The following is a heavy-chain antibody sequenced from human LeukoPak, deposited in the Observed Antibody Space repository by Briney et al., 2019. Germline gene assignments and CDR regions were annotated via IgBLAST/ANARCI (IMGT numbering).Heavy chain of an antibody. J-gene: IGHJ6*04. Sequence: GGSLRLSCAASGFTFSSYSMNWVRQAPGKGLEWVSSISSSSSYIYYADSVKGRFTISRDNAKNSLYLQMNSLRAEDTAVYYCARGFPRWHIVVVPAAEMLNFGPMDVWGKGTTVTVSS. CDR3: ARGFPRWHIVVVPAAEMLNFGPMDV. CDR2: ISSSSSYI. V-gene: IGHV3-21*01. D-gene: IGHD2-2*01. CDR1: GFTFSSYS.